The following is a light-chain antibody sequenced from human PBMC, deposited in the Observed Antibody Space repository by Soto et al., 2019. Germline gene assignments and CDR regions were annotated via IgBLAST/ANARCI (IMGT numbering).Light chain of an antibody. V-gene: IGKV3-15*01. Sequence: EIVMTQSPATLSVSPGERATLSCRASQSVSSNLAWYQQKPGQAPRLLIYGASTRATGIPARFSGSGSGTEFTLTISILQSEDFAVYYCQQYNNCPPKYTFGQGTKQEIK. J-gene: IGKJ2*01. CDR1: QSVSSN. CDR2: GAS. CDR3: QQYNNCPPKYT.